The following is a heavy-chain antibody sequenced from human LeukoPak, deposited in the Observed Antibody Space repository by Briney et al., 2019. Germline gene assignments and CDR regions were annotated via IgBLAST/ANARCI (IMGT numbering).Heavy chain of an antibody. CDR2: KYYSGNS. CDR1: GGSISSSTYY. J-gene: IGHJ6*02. Sequence: PSETLSLTCTASGGSISSSTYYWGWISQPPGKGLESIGSKYYSGNSYYNPSLTGRVSISVDTSKKQFSLKLSSVTAADTAVYYCARLYCYDGLDVWGQGTTVTVSS. CDR3: ARLYCYDGLDV. V-gene: IGHV4-39*01.